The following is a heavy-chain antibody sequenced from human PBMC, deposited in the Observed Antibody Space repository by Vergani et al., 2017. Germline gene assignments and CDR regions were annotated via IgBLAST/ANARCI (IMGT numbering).Heavy chain of an antibody. CDR3: ARGRTVGAIYANWFDP. J-gene: IGHJ5*02. Sequence: EVQLLESGGGLVQPGGSLRLSCAASGFTFSSYAMSWVRQAPGKGLEWVSAISGSGGSTYYADSVKGRFTISRDNAKNSLYLQMNSLRDEDTAVYYCARGRTVGAIYANWFDPWGQGTLVTVSS. CDR1: GFTFSSYA. CDR2: ISGSGGST. D-gene: IGHD1-26*01. V-gene: IGHV3-23*01.